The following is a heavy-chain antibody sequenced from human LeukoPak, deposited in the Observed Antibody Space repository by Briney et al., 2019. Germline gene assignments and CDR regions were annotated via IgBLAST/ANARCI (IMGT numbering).Heavy chain of an antibody. Sequence: SVKVSCKASGGTFSSYAISWVRQAPGQGLEWMGGIIPIFGTANYAQKFQGRVTITADESTSTAYMELSSLRSEDTAVYYCARANTTPEPSPLLWFGESFDYWGQGTLVTVSS. D-gene: IGHD3-10*01. CDR3: ARANTTPEPSPLLWFGESFDY. J-gene: IGHJ4*02. CDR1: GGTFSSYA. V-gene: IGHV1-69*01. CDR2: IIPIFGTA.